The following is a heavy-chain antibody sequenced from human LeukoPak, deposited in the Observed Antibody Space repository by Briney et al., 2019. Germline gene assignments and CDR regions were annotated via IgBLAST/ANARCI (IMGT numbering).Heavy chain of an antibody. CDR3: ARGGANYYGSGSHDY. CDR2: IYYSGST. J-gene: IGHJ4*02. D-gene: IGHD3-10*01. Sequence: PSQTLSLTCTASGGSISSGGYYWSWIRQHPGKGLEWIGYIYYSGSTYYNPSLKSRVTISVDTSKNQFSLKLSSVTAADTAVYYCARGGANYYGSGSHDYWGQGTLVTVSS. CDR1: GGSISSGGYY. V-gene: IGHV4-31*03.